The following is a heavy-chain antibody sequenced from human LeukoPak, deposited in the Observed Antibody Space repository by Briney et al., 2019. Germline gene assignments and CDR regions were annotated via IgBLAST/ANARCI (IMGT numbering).Heavy chain of an antibody. CDR1: GGTFSSYT. J-gene: IGHJ5*02. V-gene: IGHV1-69*02. D-gene: IGHD3-3*01. CDR3: ARAYDFSLHWFDP. Sequence: GASVKVSCKASGGTFSSYTISWVRQAPGQGLEWMGRIIPILGIANYAQKFQGRVTITADKSTSTAYMELSSLRSEDTAVYYCARAYDFSLHWFDPWGQGTLVTVSS. CDR2: IIPILGIA.